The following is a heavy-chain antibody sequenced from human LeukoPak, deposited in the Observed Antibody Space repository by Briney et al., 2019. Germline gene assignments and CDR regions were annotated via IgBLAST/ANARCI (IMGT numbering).Heavy chain of an antibody. D-gene: IGHD6-6*01. CDR3: ARHPWVRKQLVRVYYYYYMDV. V-gene: IGHV4-39*01. CDR1: GGSIRSSSYY. Sequence: PSETLSLTCTVSGGSIRSSSYYWGWIRQPPGKGLEWIGSIYYSGSTYYNPSLKSRVTISVDTSKNQFSLKLSSVTAADTAVYYCARHPWVRKQLVRVYYYYYMDVWGKGTTVTVSS. CDR2: IYYSGST. J-gene: IGHJ6*03.